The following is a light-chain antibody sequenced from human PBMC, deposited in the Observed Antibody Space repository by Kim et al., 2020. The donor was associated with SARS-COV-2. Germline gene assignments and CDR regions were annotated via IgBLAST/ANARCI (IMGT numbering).Light chain of an antibody. CDR3: NSRGSNDNVL. J-gene: IGLJ2*01. V-gene: IGLV3-19*01. CDR1: SLRSYY. CDR2: GKN. Sequence: SSELTQDPAVSVALGQTVRITCQGDSLRSYYATWYQQKPGQAPIVVIYGKNNRPSGIPHRFSGSSSGGTASLTITVTQAGDEADYYCNSRGSNDNVLFGG.